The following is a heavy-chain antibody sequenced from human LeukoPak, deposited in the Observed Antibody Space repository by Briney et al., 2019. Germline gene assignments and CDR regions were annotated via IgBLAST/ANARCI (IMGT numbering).Heavy chain of an antibody. D-gene: IGHD2-8*01. CDR2: ISYDGSNK. CDR1: GFTFSSYA. Sequence: GGSLRLSCAASGFTFSSYAMHWVRQAPGKGLEWVALISYDGSNKYYADSAKGRFTISRDNAKNSLYLQMNSLRAEDTAVYYCARVNGEFDYWGQGTLVTVSS. V-gene: IGHV3-30*04. CDR3: ARVNGEFDY. J-gene: IGHJ4*02.